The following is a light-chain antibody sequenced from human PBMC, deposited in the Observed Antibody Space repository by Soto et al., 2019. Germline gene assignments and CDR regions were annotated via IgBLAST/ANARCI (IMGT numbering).Light chain of an antibody. CDR1: SSDVGGHNY. CDR3: NSYGASSVV. Sequence: QSALTQPASVTGSPGQSITIACSGTSSDVGGHNYVSWYQHHPGKAPKLLIYEVNNRPSGVSDRFSGSKSGNTASLTISGLQTEDEADYYCNSYGASSVVFGGGTQLTVL. V-gene: IGLV2-14*01. CDR2: EVN. J-gene: IGLJ2*01.